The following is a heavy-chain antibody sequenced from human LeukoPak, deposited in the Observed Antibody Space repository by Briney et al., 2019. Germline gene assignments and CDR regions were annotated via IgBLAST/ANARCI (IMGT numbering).Heavy chain of an antibody. J-gene: IGHJ3*02. D-gene: IGHD4-17*01. V-gene: IGHV4-31*11. CDR3: ARIDFRGTYGDWEDAFDI. CDR1: GGSFSGYY. CDR2: IYYSGST. Sequence: PSETLSLTCAVYGGSFSGYYWSWIRQHPGKGLEWIGYIYYSGSTYYNPSLESRVTISVDTSKNQFSLKLSSVTAADTAVYYCARIDFRGTYGDWEDAFDIWGQGTMVTVSS.